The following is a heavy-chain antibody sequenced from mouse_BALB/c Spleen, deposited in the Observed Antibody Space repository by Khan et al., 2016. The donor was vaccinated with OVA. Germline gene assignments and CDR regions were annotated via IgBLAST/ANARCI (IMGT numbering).Heavy chain of an antibody. V-gene: IGHV14-3*02. CDR1: GLNIKDTY. Sequence: VQLKESGAELVKSGATVKLSCTASGLNIKDTYMHWLKQWTEQGLEWIGRIDPTNGNKKYDPKLQGKATITAEKYSNTADLQLRSMTYEDTAVYYCPRLARQWVHCTTLTISS. CDR2: IDPTNGNK. J-gene: IGHJ2*01. CDR3: PRLARQ. D-gene: IGHD3-2*01.